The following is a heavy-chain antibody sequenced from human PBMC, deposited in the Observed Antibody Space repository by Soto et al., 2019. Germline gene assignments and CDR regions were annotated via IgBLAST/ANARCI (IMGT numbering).Heavy chain of an antibody. V-gene: IGHV5-10-1*01. CDR3: AXRXAHKEPSSSRPTSPWFDP. D-gene: IGHD1-1*01. Sequence: GESLKISCKGSGYIFTSYWIIWVLHMPGKCLDCIGRIDPIYSYTNYSPSFQGHFTISADNSIITSYLHCIILKASYTAIYYCAXRXAHKEPSSSRPTSPWFDPWGQGTLVTVSS. CDR1: GYIFTSYW. J-gene: IGHJ5*02. CDR2: IDPIYSYT.